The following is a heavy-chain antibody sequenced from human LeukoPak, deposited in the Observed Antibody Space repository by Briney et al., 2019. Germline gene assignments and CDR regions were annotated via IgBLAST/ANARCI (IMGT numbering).Heavy chain of an antibody. CDR1: GESFIGYY. CDR3: ARHPYSNFVLDS. D-gene: IGHD4-11*01. CDR2: IYFRGDT. V-gene: IGHV4-59*08. Sequence: PSETLSLTCTVYGESFIGYYCSWIRQPPGRGLEWIGYIYFRGDTKYNPSLKSRVTISVDTSKNQFALNLSSVTAADTAVYYCARHPYSNFVLDSWGQGTQVTVSS. J-gene: IGHJ4*02.